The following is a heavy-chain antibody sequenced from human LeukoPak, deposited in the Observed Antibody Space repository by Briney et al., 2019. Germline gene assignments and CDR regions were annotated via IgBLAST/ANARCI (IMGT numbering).Heavy chain of an antibody. CDR3: ARDPRKGFDP. CDR2: IYYSGST. J-gene: IGHJ5*02. D-gene: IGHD6-6*01. CDR1: GGSISSGGYY. V-gene: IGHV4-31*03. Sequence: SETLSLTCTVSGGSISSGGYYWSWIRQHPGKGLEWIGYIYYSGSTYYNPSLKSRVTISVDTSKNQFSLKPSSVTAADTAVYYRARDPRKGFDPWGQGTLVTVSS.